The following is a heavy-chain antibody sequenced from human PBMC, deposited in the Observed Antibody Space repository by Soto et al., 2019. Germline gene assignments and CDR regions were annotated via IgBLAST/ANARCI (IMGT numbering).Heavy chain of an antibody. J-gene: IGHJ4*02. V-gene: IGHV3-23*01. CDR3: ARHVGLLYSFQY. CDR2: SSGSGGRT. D-gene: IGHD2-2*02. Sequence: GGSLRLSCAASGFISSSFDMSWVRQAPGKGLEWVSTSSGSGGRTYYADSVKGRFTISRDNSKNTVYLHMNSLRAEDTALYYCARHVGLLYSFQYWGQGTQVTVSS. CDR1: GFISSSFD.